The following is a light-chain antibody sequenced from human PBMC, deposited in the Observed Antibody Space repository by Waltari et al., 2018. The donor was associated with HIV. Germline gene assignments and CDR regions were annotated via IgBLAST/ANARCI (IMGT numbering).Light chain of an antibody. Sequence: DIQMTQSPSSLSASVGDRISITCRASQDISNYLAWFQQKPGEAPKSLIFDASSLQSGVPSKFSGSGSGTDFTLTISSLQPEDFATYYCQQYHSYPYTFGQGTNLES. J-gene: IGKJ2*01. V-gene: IGKV1-16*02. CDR2: DAS. CDR3: QQYHSYPYT. CDR1: QDISNY.